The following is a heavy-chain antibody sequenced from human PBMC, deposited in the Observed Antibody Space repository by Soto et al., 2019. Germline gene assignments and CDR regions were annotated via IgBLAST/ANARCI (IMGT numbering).Heavy chain of an antibody. CDR2: IYSGGST. J-gene: IGHJ3*02. CDR1: GFTVSSNY. CDR3: AADYGDYPDAFDI. V-gene: IGHV3-66*01. Sequence: GGSLRLSCAASGFTVSSNYMSWVRQAPGKGLEWVSVIYSGGSTYYADSVKGRFTISRDNSKNTLYLQMNSLRAEDTAVYYCAADYGDYPDAFDIWGQGTMVTV. D-gene: IGHD4-17*01.